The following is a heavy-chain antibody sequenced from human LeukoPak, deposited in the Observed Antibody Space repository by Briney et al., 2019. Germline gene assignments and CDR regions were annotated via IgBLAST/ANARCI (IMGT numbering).Heavy chain of an antibody. J-gene: IGHJ4*02. D-gene: IGHD3-10*01. CDR2: INPNSGGT. Sequence: ASVKVSCKASGYTFTGYYMHWVRQAPGQGLEWMGWINPNSGGTNYAQKFQGRVTMTRDTSISTAYMELSRLRSDDTAVYYCARLPGHYYGSGSYSDYWGQGTLVTVSS. V-gene: IGHV1-2*02. CDR3: ARLPGHYYGSGSYSDY. CDR1: GYTFTGYY.